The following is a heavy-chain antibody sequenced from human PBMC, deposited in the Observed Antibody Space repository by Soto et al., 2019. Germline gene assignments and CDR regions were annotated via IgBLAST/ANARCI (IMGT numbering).Heavy chain of an antibody. CDR1: GYTFTGYY. CDR3: ARDLVEQWLPPAFDY. Sequence: QVQLVQSGAEVKKPGASVKVSCKASGYTFTGYYMHWVRQAPGQGLEWMGWIDPNSGGTNYAQKFQGRVTMTRDTSISTAYMELSRLRSDDTAVYYCARDLVEQWLPPAFDYWGQGTLVTVSS. V-gene: IGHV1-2*02. J-gene: IGHJ4*02. CDR2: IDPNSGGT. D-gene: IGHD6-19*01.